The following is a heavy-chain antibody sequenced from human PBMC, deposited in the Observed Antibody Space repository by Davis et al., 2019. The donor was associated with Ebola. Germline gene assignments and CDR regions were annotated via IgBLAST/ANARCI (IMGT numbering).Heavy chain of an antibody. CDR3: ARFSRGNPIED. CDR1: GFTSSGFTFSDYD. CDR2: ISKTSVYT. J-gene: IGHJ4*02. Sequence: GGSLRLSCAASGFTSSGFTFSDYDMNWVRQAPGKGLEWVSTISKTSVYTYYAESVKGRFTISRYNAKNSLYLQMDGLRVEDTAVYYCARFSRGNPIEDWGQGTLVTVSS. V-gene: IGHV3-21*01.